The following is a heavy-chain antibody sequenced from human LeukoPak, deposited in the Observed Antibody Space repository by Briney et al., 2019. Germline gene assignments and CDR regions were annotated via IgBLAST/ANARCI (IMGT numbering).Heavy chain of an antibody. CDR2: ITGSGGST. CDR1: GFTFSSYA. CDR3: AKESSYHGNNWLDY. Sequence: GGSLRLSCAASGFTFSSYAMSWVRQAPGKGLEWVSTITGSGGSTYYADSVKGRFTISRDNSKNTLYLQMNSLRAEDTAVYYCAKESSYHGNNWLDYWGQGTLVTVSS. D-gene: IGHD1-1*01. V-gene: IGHV3-23*01. J-gene: IGHJ4*02.